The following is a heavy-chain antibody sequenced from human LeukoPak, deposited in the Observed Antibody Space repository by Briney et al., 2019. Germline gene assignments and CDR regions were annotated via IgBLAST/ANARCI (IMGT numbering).Heavy chain of an antibody. J-gene: IGHJ6*03. D-gene: IGHD2-8*02. CDR2: IWSDGNNR. CDR1: GFTFRNYG. CDR3: AKDPGASVSGFHMDV. V-gene: IGHV3-30*02. Sequence: GGSLRLSCAASGFTFRNYGMHWVPQATGKGLEWVSFIWSDGNNRFYADSVKGRFTISRDNSKNMLYLQMDILRAEDTALYYCAKDPGASVSGFHMDVWGKGTTVIVSS.